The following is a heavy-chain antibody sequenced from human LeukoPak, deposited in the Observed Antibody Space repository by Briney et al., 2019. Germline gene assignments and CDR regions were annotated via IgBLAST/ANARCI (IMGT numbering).Heavy chain of an antibody. CDR2: INYSGST. Sequence: SETLSLTCTVSGGSISTYYWSWIRQSPGKGLEWIGYINYSGSTIYNPSLQSRVTISVDTSKNQFSLKLSSVTAADTAVYYCARQYSGYLRNWFDPWGQGTLVTVSS. D-gene: IGHD5-12*01. J-gene: IGHJ5*02. CDR3: ARQYSGYLRNWFDP. CDR1: GGSISTYY. V-gene: IGHV4-59*08.